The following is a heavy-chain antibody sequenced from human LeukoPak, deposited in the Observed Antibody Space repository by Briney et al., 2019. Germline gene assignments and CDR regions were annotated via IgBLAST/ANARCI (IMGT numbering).Heavy chain of an antibody. CDR2: ISSSSSYI. J-gene: IGHJ4*02. D-gene: IGHD3-22*01. V-gene: IGHV3-21*01. CDR3: ARYSLHYYDSSGYPFDY. CDR1: GFTFISYS. Sequence: GGALRLSCVASGFTFISYSMNWVRQAPGKGLEWVSSISSSSSYIYYADSVKGRFTISRDNAKNSLYLQMNSLRAEDTAVYYCARYSLHYYDSSGYPFDYWGQGTLVTVSS.